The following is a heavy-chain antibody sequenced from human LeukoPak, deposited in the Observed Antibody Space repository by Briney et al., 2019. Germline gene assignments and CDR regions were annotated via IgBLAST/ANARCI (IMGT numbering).Heavy chain of an antibody. CDR3: ARDPGRRYFDY. CDR1: GYTFTNYG. J-gene: IGHJ4*02. V-gene: IGHV1-46*01. CDR2: VNPSGGNT. Sequence: GASVKVSCKASGYTFTNYGLHWVRQAPGQGLGWMGIVNPSGGNTNYAQNFQGRVTMTRDASTSTVFMELSSLRHEDTAVYYCARDPGRRYFDYWGQGTLVTISS.